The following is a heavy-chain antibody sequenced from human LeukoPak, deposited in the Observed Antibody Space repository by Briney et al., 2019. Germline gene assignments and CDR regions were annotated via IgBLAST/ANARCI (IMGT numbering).Heavy chain of an antibody. D-gene: IGHD6-6*01. CDR2: IYTSGGT. Sequence: SETLSLTCTVSGDSISSYYWSWIRQPPGKGLEWTGYIYTSGGTNYIPSLKGRVTISIDTSKNQFSLKLSSVTAADSAVYYCARLTRLSTSPDRYYLDYWGQGTLVTVSS. CDR3: ARLTRLSTSPDRYYLDY. CDR1: GDSISSYY. J-gene: IGHJ4*02. V-gene: IGHV4-4*09.